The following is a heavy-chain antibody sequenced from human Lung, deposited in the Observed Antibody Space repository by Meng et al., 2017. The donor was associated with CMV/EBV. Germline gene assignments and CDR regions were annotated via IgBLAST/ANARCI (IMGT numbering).Heavy chain of an antibody. Sequence: SXTXSLXXTVPGGSISSYYWSWIRQPPGKGLEWIGYIYYSGSTNYNPSLKSRVTISVDTSKNQFSLKLSSVTAADTAVYYCARGGYYDFWSGYSYYYYYGMDVXGQGXTVTVSS. D-gene: IGHD3-3*01. CDR2: IYYSGST. J-gene: IGHJ6*02. CDR3: ARGGYYDFWSGYSYYYYYGMDV. V-gene: IGHV4-59*01. CDR1: GGSISSYY.